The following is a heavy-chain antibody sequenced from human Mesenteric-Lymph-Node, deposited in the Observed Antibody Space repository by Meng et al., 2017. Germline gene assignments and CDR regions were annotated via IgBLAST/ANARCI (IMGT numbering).Heavy chain of an antibody. Sequence: EVQLVESGGGLVKPGGSLILSWESSGFTFSSYSMNWVRQAPGKGLEWVSSISSSSSYIDYADSVKGRFTISRDNAKNSLYLQMNSLRAEDTAVYYCAREYGDAWGQGTLVTVSS. CDR2: ISSSSSYI. V-gene: IGHV3-21*01. CDR3: AREYGDA. J-gene: IGHJ5*02. D-gene: IGHD4-17*01. CDR1: GFTFSSYS.